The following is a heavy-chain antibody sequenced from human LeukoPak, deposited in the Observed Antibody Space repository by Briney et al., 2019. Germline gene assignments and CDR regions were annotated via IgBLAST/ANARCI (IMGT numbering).Heavy chain of an antibody. D-gene: IGHD3-10*01. CDR3: ARGARGITMARGHFDY. Sequence: ASVKVSCKASGYTFTSYYMHWVRQAPGQGLEWMGIINPSGGSTSYQGRVTMTRDTSTSTVYMELSSLRSEDTAVYYCARGARGITMARGHFDYWGQGTLVTVSS. V-gene: IGHV1-46*01. CDR2: INPSGGST. J-gene: IGHJ4*02. CDR1: GYTFTSYY.